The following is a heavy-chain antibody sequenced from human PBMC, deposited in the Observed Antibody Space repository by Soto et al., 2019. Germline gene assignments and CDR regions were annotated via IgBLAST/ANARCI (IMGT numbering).Heavy chain of an antibody. D-gene: IGHD3-22*01. J-gene: IGHJ4*02. CDR2: ISYGGGTT. Sequence: GGSLRLSCAASEFTFSNYAMSWVRQAPGKGLEWVSAISYGGGTTYYADSVKGRFTISRDNSKNTLYLQMNSLRAEDTAVYYCSKNPGYYYDSTGYHFDYWGQGTLVTVSS. CDR3: SKNPGYYYDSTGYHFDY. V-gene: IGHV3-23*01. CDR1: EFTFSNYA.